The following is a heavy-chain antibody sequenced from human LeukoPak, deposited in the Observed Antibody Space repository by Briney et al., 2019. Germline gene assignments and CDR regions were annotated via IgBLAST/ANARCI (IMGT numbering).Heavy chain of an antibody. CDR2: ISNSGGSS. V-gene: IGHV3-23*01. J-gene: IGHJ3*02. CDR1: GFSFSTYA. Sequence: TGGSLRLSCAASGFSFSTYALGWVREAPGKGLEGVSSISNSGGSSYYADSVKGRFSISRDNSKNSLYLQMNSLRAEDTAVYYCAKDTRFSVADAFDIWGQGTMVTVSS. D-gene: IGHD2/OR15-2a*01. CDR3: AKDTRFSVADAFDI.